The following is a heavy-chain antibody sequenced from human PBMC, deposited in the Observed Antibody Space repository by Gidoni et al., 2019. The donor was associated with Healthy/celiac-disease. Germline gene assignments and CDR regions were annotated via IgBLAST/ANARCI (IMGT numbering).Heavy chain of an antibody. V-gene: IGHV5-51*01. CDR3: ARHSTIIDGYTNYYYGMDV. CDR1: GYSFTRYW. Sequence: EVQLVQSGAEVKKPGESLTISCKGSGYSFTRYWIGWVRQMPGKGLEWMGIIYPGDSDTRYSPSFQGQVTISADKSISTAYLQWSSLKASDTAMYYCARHSTIIDGYTNYYYGMDVWGQGTTVTVSS. D-gene: IGHD5-12*01. J-gene: IGHJ6*02. CDR2: IYPGDSDT.